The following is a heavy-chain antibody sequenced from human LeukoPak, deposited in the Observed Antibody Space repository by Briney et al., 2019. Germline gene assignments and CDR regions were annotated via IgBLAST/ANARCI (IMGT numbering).Heavy chain of an antibody. CDR2: MHEDGTEI. V-gene: IGHV3-7*01. CDR3: ATGGAPRGRFEN. Sequence: GGSLRLSCVVSGFDFSWSTMTWVRQPPGKGPEWVAKMHEDGTEIQYVDSVKGRFTISRDNAKSSLYLQMNSLRVEDTAVYYCATGGAPRGRFENWGQGTLVTVSS. J-gene: IGHJ4*02. CDR1: GFDFSWST.